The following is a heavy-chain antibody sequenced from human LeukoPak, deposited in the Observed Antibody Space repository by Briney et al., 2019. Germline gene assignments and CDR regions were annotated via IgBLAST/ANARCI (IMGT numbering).Heavy chain of an antibody. V-gene: IGHV3-48*03. Sequence: GGSLRLSCAASGFTFNSYEMNWVRQAPGRGMEWVSYISSSGSTIYYADSVKGLFNISRDNAKKSLYLQMNSLRAEDTAVYYCARVYSSGWSYWGQGALVTVSS. CDR1: GFTFNSYE. D-gene: IGHD6-19*01. CDR2: ISSSGSTI. J-gene: IGHJ4*02. CDR3: ARVYSSGWSY.